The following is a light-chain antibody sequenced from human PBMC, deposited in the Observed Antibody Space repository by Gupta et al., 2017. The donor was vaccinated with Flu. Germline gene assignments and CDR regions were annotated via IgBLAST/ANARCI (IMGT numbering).Light chain of an antibody. CDR1: QGINNW. Sequence: DIQTTQSPSPVSASVGDRVTITGRASQGINNWLAWYQQKPGKAPKLLIYTATSLQSGVPSRVSGSGSETDFTLTISSLQPEDFATYYCQQASTFPLTFGGGTKVQIK. CDR3: QQASTFPLT. J-gene: IGKJ4*01. V-gene: IGKV1-12*01. CDR2: TAT.